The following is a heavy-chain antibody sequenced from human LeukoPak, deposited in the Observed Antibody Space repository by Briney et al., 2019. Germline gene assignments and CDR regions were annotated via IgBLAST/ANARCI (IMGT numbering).Heavy chain of an antibody. D-gene: IGHD3-22*01. CDR1: GGTFSSYA. V-gene: IGHV1-69*13. Sequence: SVKVSCKASGGTFSSYAISWVRQAPGQGLEWMGGIVPIFGTANYAQKFQGRVTITADESTSTAYMELSSLRSEDTAVYYCARTSGYYPRGCLDYWGQGTLVTVSS. CDR3: ARTSGYYPRGCLDY. J-gene: IGHJ4*02. CDR2: IVPIFGTA.